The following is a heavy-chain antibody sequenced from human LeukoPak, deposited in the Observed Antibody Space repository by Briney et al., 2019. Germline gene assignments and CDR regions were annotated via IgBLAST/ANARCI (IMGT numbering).Heavy chain of an antibody. CDR3: ARVPLGYCSGGSCYADLDY. J-gene: IGHJ4*02. D-gene: IGHD2-15*01. Sequence: ASVTVSCTASGYTFTVYYMHWVRQAPGQGLEWKGRINPNSGGTNYAQKFQGRVTMTRDTSISTAYMELSRLRSDDTAVYYCARVPLGYCSGGSCYADLDYWGQGTLVTVSS. CDR2: INPNSGGT. V-gene: IGHV1-2*06. CDR1: GYTFTVYY.